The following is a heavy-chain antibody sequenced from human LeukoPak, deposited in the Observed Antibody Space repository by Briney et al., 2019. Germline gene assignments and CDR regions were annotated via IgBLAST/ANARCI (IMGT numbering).Heavy chain of an antibody. D-gene: IGHD5-24*01. CDR3: ARPRRGGYYFDY. CDR1: GYTFTGYY. J-gene: IGHJ4*02. CDR2: INPNSGGA. V-gene: IGHV1-2*02. Sequence: ASVKVSCKASGYTFTGYYMHWVRQAPGQGLEWMGWINPNSGGANYAQKFQGRVTMTRDTSISTAYMELSRLRSDDTAVYYCARPRRGGYYFDYWGQGTLVTVSS.